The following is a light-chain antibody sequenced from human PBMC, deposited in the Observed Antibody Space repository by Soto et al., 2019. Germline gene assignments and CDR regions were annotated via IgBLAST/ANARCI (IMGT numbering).Light chain of an antibody. V-gene: IGKV1-5*01. Sequence: DIQMTQSPSTLSASVGDRVTITCRATQSIGASLAWYQQQPGKGPNLLIYDASTLETGVPTRFSGSGSGTEFTVTIRMMQPDDFASYYCQQYTNYPYTFGQGTKLMI. CDR1: QSIGAS. CDR2: DAS. J-gene: IGKJ2*01. CDR3: QQYTNYPYT.